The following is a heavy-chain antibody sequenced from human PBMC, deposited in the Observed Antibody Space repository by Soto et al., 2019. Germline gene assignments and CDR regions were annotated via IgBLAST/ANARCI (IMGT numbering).Heavy chain of an antibody. CDR2: ISYDGNNK. V-gene: IGHV3-30-3*01. CDR1: GFTFSNSA. CDR3: ARDRVVAGIGEIDY. D-gene: IGHD6-19*01. Sequence: QVHLVESGGGVVQPGRSLRLSCAASGFTFSNSAMHWARQAPGKGLEWVAVISYDGNNKYYADSVKGRFTISRDNSMNRLYLQMNSLRTEDTAVYYCARDRVVAGIGEIDYWGQGTLVTVSS. J-gene: IGHJ4*02.